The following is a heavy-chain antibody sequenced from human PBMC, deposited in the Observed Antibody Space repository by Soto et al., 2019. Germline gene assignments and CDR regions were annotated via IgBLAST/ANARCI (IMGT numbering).Heavy chain of an antibody. J-gene: IGHJ6*03. CDR1: GGSISSSSYY. CDR2: IYYSGST. CDR3: ARIPATPPYYYYMDV. V-gene: IGHV4-39*01. D-gene: IGHD2-2*01. Sequence: NPSETLSLTCTVSGGSISSSSYYWGWIRQPPGKGLEWIGSIYYSGSTYYNPSLKSRVTISVDTSKNQFSLKLSSVTAADTAVYYCARIPATPPYYYYMDVWGKGTTVTVSS.